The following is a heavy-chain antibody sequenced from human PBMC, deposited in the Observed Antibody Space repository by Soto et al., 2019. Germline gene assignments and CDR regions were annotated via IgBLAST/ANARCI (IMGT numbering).Heavy chain of an antibody. D-gene: IGHD3-16*02. Sequence: SETLSLTCAVYGGSFSDYYWSWIRQSPGKGLEWIGEINRSGSTNYSPSLKSRVTISVDTSKNQFSLKLTSVTAADTAIYYCARFDDYIWGNHRWPDDPGPQIKTPTHNDAFDVWGQGTLVTVSS. J-gene: IGHJ3*01. CDR1: GGSFSDYY. V-gene: IGHV4-34*01. CDR3: ARFDDYIWGNHRWPDDPGPQIKTPTHNDAFDV. CDR2: INRSGST.